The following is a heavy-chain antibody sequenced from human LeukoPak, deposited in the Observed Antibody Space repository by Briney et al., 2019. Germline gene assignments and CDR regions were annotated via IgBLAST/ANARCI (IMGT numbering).Heavy chain of an antibody. Sequence: PSETLSLTCTVSGGSISSSSYYWGWIRQPPGKGLEWIGSIYYSGSTYYNPSLKSRVTISVDTSKNQFSLKLSSVTAADTAVYYCARDLGLYGSGSSHFDYWGQGTLVTVSS. J-gene: IGHJ4*02. CDR1: GGSISSSSYY. CDR3: ARDLGLYGSGSSHFDY. D-gene: IGHD3-10*01. CDR2: IYYSGST. V-gene: IGHV4-39*07.